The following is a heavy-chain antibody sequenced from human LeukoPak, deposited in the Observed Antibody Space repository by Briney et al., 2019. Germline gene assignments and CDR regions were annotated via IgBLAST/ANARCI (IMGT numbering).Heavy chain of an antibody. J-gene: IGHJ4*02. V-gene: IGHV5-51*01. Sequence: GESLKISCKAFGYSFVDYWIGWVRQMPGKGLEWVGIIYPGDSDTRYSPSFQGQVTISADQSINTAYLQWSSLKSSDTAIYFCARLRNSGYDRKALDLWGQGTLVTVSS. CDR2: IYPGDSDT. D-gene: IGHD5-12*01. CDR1: GYSFVDYW. CDR3: ARLRNSGYDRKALDL.